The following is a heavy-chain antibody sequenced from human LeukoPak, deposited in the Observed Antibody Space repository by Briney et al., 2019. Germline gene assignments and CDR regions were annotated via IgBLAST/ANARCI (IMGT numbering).Heavy chain of an antibody. V-gene: IGHV5-51*01. CDR1: GYSFTSYW. CDR2: IYPGDSDT. D-gene: IGHD3-22*01. Sequence: GESLKISCKGSGYSFTSYWIGWVRQMPGKGLEWMGIIYPGDSDTRYSPSFQGQVTISADKSISTAYLQWSSLKASDTAMYYCARRSMGPSYYDRLGAFDIWGQGTMVTVSS. J-gene: IGHJ3*02. CDR3: ARRSMGPSYYDRLGAFDI.